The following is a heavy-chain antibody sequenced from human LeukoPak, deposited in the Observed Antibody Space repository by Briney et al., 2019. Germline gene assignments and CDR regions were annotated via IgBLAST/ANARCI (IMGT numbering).Heavy chain of an antibody. J-gene: IGHJ6*02. D-gene: IGHD6-13*01. CDR3: VRKLAAATDYYYYGMDV. Sequence: AASVKVSCKASGYTFTSYDINWVRQATGQGLEWVGWMNPNSGNTGYAQKFQGRVTMTRNTSISTAYMELSSLRSEDTAVYYCVRKLAAATDYYYYGMDVWGQGTTVTVSS. CDR2: MNPNSGNT. CDR1: GYTFTSYD. V-gene: IGHV1-8*01.